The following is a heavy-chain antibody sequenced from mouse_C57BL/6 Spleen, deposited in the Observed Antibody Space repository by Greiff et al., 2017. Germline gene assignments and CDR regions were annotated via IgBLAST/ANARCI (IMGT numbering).Heavy chain of an antibody. CDR2: IYPGDGDT. J-gene: IGHJ3*01. D-gene: IGHD1-1*01. CDR3: ARDYYGSSSWFAY. Sequence: QVQLQQSGPELVKPGASVQISCKASGYAFSSSWMNWVKQRPGKGLEWIGRIYPGDGDTNYNGKFKGKATLTADKSSSTAYMQLSSLTSADSAVYFCARDYYGSSSWFAYWGQGALVTVSA. CDR1: GYAFSSSW. V-gene: IGHV1-82*01.